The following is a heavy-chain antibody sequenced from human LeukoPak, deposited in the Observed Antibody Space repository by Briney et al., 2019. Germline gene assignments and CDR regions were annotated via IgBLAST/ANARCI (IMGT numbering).Heavy chain of an antibody. J-gene: IGHJ5*01. D-gene: IGHD4-11*01. CDR2: ICDCGDAT. CDR3: VREYSNYPRNGFDS. CDR1: GFTFSIYA. Sequence: GASLRLSCAVSGFTFSIYAVSWVRPGPEKGLEWVSAICDCGDATYSAHSVTGQFTISRDSSKNTVYLQMNSLRVEGAAVYYYVREYSNYPRNGFDSWGQGTLVTVSS. V-gene: IGHV3-23*01.